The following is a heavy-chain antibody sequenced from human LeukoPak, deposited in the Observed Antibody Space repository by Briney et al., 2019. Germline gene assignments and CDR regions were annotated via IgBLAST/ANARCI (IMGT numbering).Heavy chain of an antibody. D-gene: IGHD6-13*01. Sequence: PGGSLRLSCAASGFTFSSYWMSWVRQAPGKGREWVANIKQDGSEKYYVDSVKGRFTISRDNAKNSLYLQMNSLRAEDTAVYYCATVLTGSGYSSSWYGLTPCDYWGQGTLVTVSS. CDR1: GFTFSSYW. CDR2: IKQDGSEK. CDR3: ATVLTGSGYSSSWYGLTPCDY. J-gene: IGHJ4*02. V-gene: IGHV3-7*03.